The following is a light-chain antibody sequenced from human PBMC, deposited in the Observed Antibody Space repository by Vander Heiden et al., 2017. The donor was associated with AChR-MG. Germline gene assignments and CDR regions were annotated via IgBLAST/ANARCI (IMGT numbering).Light chain of an antibody. Sequence: SVLTQPPSASGTPGQRVTISCSGSSSNIGSYYVYWYQQLPGTAPKLLIYRNNQRPSGVPDRFSGSKSATSASLAISGLRSEDETDYYCAAWDDSLSGPWVFGGGTKLTVL. J-gene: IGLJ3*02. CDR1: SSNIGSYY. V-gene: IGLV1-47*01. CDR2: RNN. CDR3: AAWDDSLSGPWV.